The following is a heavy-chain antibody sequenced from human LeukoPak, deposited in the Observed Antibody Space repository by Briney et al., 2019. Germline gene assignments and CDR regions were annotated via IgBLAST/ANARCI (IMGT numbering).Heavy chain of an antibody. D-gene: IGHD3-3*01. Sequence: PGGSLRLSCAASGFTFSSYAMSWVRQAPGKGLEWVSAISGSGGSTYYADSVKGRFTISRDNSKNTLYLQMNSLRAEDTAVYYCAKGPDYDFWSGYSWFDPWGQGTLVTVSS. J-gene: IGHJ5*02. CDR3: AKGPDYDFWSGYSWFDP. CDR1: GFTFSSYA. V-gene: IGHV3-23*01. CDR2: ISGSGGST.